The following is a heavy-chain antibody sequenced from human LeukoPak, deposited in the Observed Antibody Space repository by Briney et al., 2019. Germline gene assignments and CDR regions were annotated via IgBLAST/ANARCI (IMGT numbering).Heavy chain of an antibody. CDR1: GFTLSSYA. D-gene: IGHD3-9*01. Sequence: PGGSLRLSCAASGFTLSSYAMSWVRQAPGKGLEWVSAISGSGGSTYYADSVKGRFTISRDNSKNTLYLQMNSLRAEDTAVYYCAKGDDILTYYMDVWGKGTTVTVSS. V-gene: IGHV3-23*01. CDR3: AKGDDILTYYMDV. CDR2: ISGSGGST. J-gene: IGHJ6*03.